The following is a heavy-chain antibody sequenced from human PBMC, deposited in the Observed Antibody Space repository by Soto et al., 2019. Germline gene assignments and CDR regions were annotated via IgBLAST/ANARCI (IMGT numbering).Heavy chain of an antibody. J-gene: IGHJ4*02. CDR3: ARRYADITGATFVH. V-gene: IGHV1-3*01. CDR1: GYTFNNYF. CDR2: INAGNGDT. D-gene: IGHD1-20*01. Sequence: ASVKVSCKASGYTFNNYFMHWVRQAPGQRLEWMGCINAGNGDTTFSQNFQGRLTLTRDTSASTAYMELCSLRSEDTAVYYCARRYADITGATFVHWGQGALVTVSS.